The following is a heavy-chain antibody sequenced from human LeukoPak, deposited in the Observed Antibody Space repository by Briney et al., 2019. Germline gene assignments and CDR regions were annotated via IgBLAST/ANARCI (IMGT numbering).Heavy chain of an antibody. V-gene: IGHV1-2*06. Sequence: ASVKVSCKASGYMFTGYYFHWVRQAPGQGLEWMGRINPNTGGTNYAQKFQGRVTLTRDPPISTVYMELSGLRSDDTAVYYCARDLSGYYDSSGYYWSNDYWGQGTLVTVSS. CDR3: ARDLSGYYDSSGYYWSNDY. D-gene: IGHD3-22*01. CDR1: GYMFTGYY. CDR2: INPNTGGT. J-gene: IGHJ4*02.